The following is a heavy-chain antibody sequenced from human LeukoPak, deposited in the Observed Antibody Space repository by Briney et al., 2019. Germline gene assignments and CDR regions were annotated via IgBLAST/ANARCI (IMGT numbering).Heavy chain of an antibody. CDR2: ISGSGGST. D-gene: IGHD3-10*01. CDR3: ANISRLLWFGG. CDR1: GFTFSSYG. J-gene: IGHJ4*02. Sequence: PGGSLRLSCAASGFTFSSYGMSWVRQAPGKGLEWVSVISGSGGSTYYADSVKGRFTISRDNSKNTLYLQMNSLRAEDTAVYYCANISRLLWFGGWGQGTLVTVSS. V-gene: IGHV3-23*01.